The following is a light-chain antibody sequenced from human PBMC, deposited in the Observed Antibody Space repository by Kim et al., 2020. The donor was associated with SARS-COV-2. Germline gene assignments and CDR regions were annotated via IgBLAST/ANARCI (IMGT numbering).Light chain of an antibody. CDR3: QQYGSSPYT. Sequence: LSPGERATLACRASQSVSSSYVAWYQQKPGQAPRLLIYGASSRATGIPDRFSGSGSGTDFTLTISRLEPEEFAVYYCQQYGSSPYTFGQGTKLEI. CDR1: QSVSSSY. J-gene: IGKJ2*01. V-gene: IGKV3-20*01. CDR2: GAS.